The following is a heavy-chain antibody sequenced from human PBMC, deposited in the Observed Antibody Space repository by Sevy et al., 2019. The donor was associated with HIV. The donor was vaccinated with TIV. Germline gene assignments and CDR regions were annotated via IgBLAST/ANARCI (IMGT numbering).Heavy chain of an antibody. CDR3: ARVLYDFWSDSYAEPYYYYGMDV. CDR2: IYHTGST. V-gene: IGHV4-4*02. Sequence: SETLSLTCAVSGASITSSNWWSWVRQPPGKGLEWIGEIYHTGSTNYNPSLKSRVTISLDKSKNQFSLKLSSVTAADTALXYCARVLYDFWSDSYAEPYYYYGMDVWGQGTTVTVSS. J-gene: IGHJ6*02. D-gene: IGHD3-3*01. CDR1: GASITSSNW.